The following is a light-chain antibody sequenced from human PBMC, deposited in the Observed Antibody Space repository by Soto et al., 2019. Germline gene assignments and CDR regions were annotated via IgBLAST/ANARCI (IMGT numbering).Light chain of an antibody. CDR3: MQALQTPVT. J-gene: IGKJ5*01. CDR1: QSLLHSNGYNY. Sequence: DIVMTQSPLSLPVTPGEPASISCRSSQSLLHSNGYNYLDWYLQKPGQSPHLLIYLVSNRASGVPDSVSGSGSGTDFTLKISRVEAEDVGVYYCMQALQTPVTFGQGTRLEIK. V-gene: IGKV2-28*01. CDR2: LVS.